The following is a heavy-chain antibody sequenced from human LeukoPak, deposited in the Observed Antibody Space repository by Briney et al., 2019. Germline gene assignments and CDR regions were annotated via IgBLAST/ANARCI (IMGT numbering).Heavy chain of an antibody. Sequence: GGSLRLSCAASGFTFSSYAMSWVRQAPGKGLEWVSAISGSGGSTYYADSVKGRFTISRDNSKNTLYLQMNSLRAEDTAVYYCAKAERPGIARCWNDYWGQATLVTVSS. CDR3: AKAERPGIARCWNDY. V-gene: IGHV3-23*01. CDR2: ISGSGGST. CDR1: GFTFSSYA. J-gene: IGHJ4*02. D-gene: IGHD1-1*01.